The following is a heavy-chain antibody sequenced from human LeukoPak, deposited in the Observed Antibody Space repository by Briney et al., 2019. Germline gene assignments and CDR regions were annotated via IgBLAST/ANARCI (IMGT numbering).Heavy chain of an antibody. Sequence: SETLSLTCTVSGGSVSSGSYYWSWVRQPPGKGLEWIVYIYYSGSTNYNPSLKSRVTISVDTSKNQFSLKLSSVTAAGTAVYYCARDSSSWYFYFDYWGQGTLVTVSS. CDR3: ARDSSSWYFYFDY. D-gene: IGHD6-13*01. V-gene: IGHV4-61*01. J-gene: IGHJ4*02. CDR1: GGSVSSGSYY. CDR2: IYYSGST.